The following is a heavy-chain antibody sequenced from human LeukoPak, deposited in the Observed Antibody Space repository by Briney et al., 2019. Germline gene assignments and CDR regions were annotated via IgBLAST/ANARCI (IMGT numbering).Heavy chain of an antibody. CDR1: GFTFSSYA. Sequence: GGSLRLSCAASGFTFSSYAMSWVRQAPGKGLEWVSSISGSNRHIYYADSVKGRFTISRDNSKKTLYLQMNSLRDEDTAVYYCARNPYDCSGYKAPYWYFDLWGRGTLVTVSS. V-gene: IGHV3-23*01. J-gene: IGHJ2*01. D-gene: IGHD3-22*01. CDR2: ISGSNRHI. CDR3: ARNPYDCSGYKAPYWYFDL.